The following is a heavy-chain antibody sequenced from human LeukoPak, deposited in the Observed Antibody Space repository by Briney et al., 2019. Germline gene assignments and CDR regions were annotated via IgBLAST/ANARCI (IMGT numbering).Heavy chain of an antibody. CDR2: FDPEDGET. Sequence: ASVKVSCQVSGYTLTELSMHWVRQAPGKGLEWMGGFDPEDGETIYAQKFQGRVTMTEDTSTDTAYIELISLKSEDTAVYYCATGGLCSSTSCYAGIYYYGMDVWGKGTTVTVSS. D-gene: IGHD2-2*01. CDR1: GYTLTELS. V-gene: IGHV1-24*01. CDR3: ATGGLCSSTSCYAGIYYYGMDV. J-gene: IGHJ6*04.